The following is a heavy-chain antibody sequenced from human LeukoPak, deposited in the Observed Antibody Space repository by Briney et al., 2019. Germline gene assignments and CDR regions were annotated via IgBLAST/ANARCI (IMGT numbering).Heavy chain of an antibody. D-gene: IGHD3-10*01. Sequence: ASETLSLTCTVSGGSISSYYWSWIRQPPGKGLEWVSGISGSGDSTYYADSVKSRFTISRDNSKNTLYQQMNSLSADDTAVYYCGFSYANGAFDVWGQGTLVTVSS. V-gene: IGHV3-23*01. CDR2: ISGSGDST. CDR1: GGSISSYY. J-gene: IGHJ3*01. CDR3: GFSYANGAFDV.